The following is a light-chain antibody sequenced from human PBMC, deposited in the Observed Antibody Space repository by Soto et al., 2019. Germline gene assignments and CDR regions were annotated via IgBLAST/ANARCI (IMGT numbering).Light chain of an antibody. CDR1: QSINSIS. CDR2: GAS. CDR3: QQYGNSVWT. J-gene: IGKJ1*01. Sequence: EIVLTQSPGTLSLSPGERATLSCRASQSINSISLTWYQQKPGQPPRLLIYGASSRATGIPDRFSGGGSGTDFTLTISRLEPEDFAVYYCQQYGNSVWTFGQGTKVEIK. V-gene: IGKV3-20*01.